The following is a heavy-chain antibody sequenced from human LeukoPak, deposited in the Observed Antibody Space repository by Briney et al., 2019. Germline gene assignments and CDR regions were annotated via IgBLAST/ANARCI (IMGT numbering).Heavy chain of an antibody. Sequence: GGSLRLSCAASGFTFSSYSMNWVRQAPGKGLEWVSYISSSSSTIYYADSVKGRFTISRDNAKNSLYLQMNSLRAEDTAVYYCAREQYYDFWSGYYTPVVCGQGTLVTVSS. CDR2: ISSSSSTI. CDR3: AREQYYDFWSGYYTPVV. D-gene: IGHD3-3*01. CDR1: GFTFSSYS. V-gene: IGHV3-48*01. J-gene: IGHJ4*02.